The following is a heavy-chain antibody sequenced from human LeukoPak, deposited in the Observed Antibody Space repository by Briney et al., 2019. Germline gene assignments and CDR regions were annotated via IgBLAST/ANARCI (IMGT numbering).Heavy chain of an antibody. J-gene: IGHJ4*02. CDR2: IEPHSGGT. Sequence: ASVKVSCKTSGYTFSDYHVHWVRQAPGQGLEWMGWIEPHSGGTDFAEKFHGRLTMTRDTSITTVYMKMTRLTSDDTAVYYCARDPPGDSGLDCWGQGTLVTVSS. CDR1: GYTFSDYH. CDR3: ARDPPGDSGLDC. V-gene: IGHV1-2*02. D-gene: IGHD1-26*01.